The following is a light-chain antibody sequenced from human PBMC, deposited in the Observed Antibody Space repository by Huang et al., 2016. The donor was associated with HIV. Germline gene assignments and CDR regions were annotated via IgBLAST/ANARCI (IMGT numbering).Light chain of an antibody. CDR2: KTS. J-gene: IGKJ1*01. CDR1: ESISSR. CDR3: QQYNSYSRT. V-gene: IGKV1-5*03. Sequence: DIQMTQSPSTLSASVGDRVTITCRASESISSRLAWYQPKPGKAPNLLIYKTSSLESGVPSRFSGSGSGTEFTLTINSLQPDDFATYYCQQYNSYSRTFGQGTKVEIK.